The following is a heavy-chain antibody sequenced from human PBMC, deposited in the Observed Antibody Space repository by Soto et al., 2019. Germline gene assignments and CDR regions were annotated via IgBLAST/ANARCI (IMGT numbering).Heavy chain of an antibody. CDR2: IYYLGST. Sequence: TLSLACSVSGGSLSEYFWSWIRQSPGKGLEWIGYIYYLGSTDHNPSLKSRVTISVDTSKRQCSLRLTSVTAADTAVYYCARDGYDGSGSPYPAYWGPGTQVTVSS. D-gene: IGHD3-10*01. CDR1: GGSLSEYF. CDR3: ARDGYDGSGSPYPAY. V-gene: IGHV4-59*01. J-gene: IGHJ4*02.